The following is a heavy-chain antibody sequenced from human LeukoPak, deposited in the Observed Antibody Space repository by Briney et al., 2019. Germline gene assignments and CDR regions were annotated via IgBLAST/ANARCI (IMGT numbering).Heavy chain of an antibody. CDR2: ISSNGGST. V-gene: IGHV3-64D*06. CDR3: VKPREAIAVAGTGFDY. Sequence: QPGGSLRLSCSASGFIFSSYAMHWVRQAPGKGLEYVSAISSNGGSTYYADSVKGRFTISRDNSKNTPYLQMTSLRAEDTAVYYCVKPREAIAVAGTGFDYWGQGTLVTVSS. CDR1: GFIFSSYA. J-gene: IGHJ4*02. D-gene: IGHD6-19*01.